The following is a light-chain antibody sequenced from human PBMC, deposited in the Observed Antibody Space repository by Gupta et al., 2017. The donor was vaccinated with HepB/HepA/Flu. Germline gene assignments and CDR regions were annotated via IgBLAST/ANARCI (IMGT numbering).Light chain of an antibody. CDR3: QQYNNWPTWT. CDR2: RAS. V-gene: IGKV3-15*01. CDR1: QTVLSN. Sequence: EIVMTQSPDTLSVSPGERATLSCRASQTVLSNLAWYQHKPGQAPRLLIYRASIRATGIPDRFSGSGSGTEFTLTISSRQSEDFAVYYCQQYNNWPTWTFGQGTKVEIK. J-gene: IGKJ1*01.